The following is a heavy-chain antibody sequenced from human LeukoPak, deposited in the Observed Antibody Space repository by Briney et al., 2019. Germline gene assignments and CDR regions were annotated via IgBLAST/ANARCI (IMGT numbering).Heavy chain of an antibody. CDR3: VRSAYGGEQADY. Sequence: GGSLRLSCAASGFTFNIYWMHWVRQAPGKELVWVTRVNSDGSGTRYADSVKGRFTISRDNAKNTLYLQMHSLRAEDTAVYYCVRSAYGGEQADYWGQGTLVTVSS. J-gene: IGHJ4*02. V-gene: IGHV3-74*01. CDR2: VNSDGSGT. D-gene: IGHD4-23*01. CDR1: GFTFNIYW.